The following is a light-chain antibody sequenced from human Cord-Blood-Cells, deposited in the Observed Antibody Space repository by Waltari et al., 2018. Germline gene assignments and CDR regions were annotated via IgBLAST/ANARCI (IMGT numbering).Light chain of an antibody. J-gene: IGKJ1*01. V-gene: IGKV3-11*01. Sequence: EIVLTQSPATLSLSPGERPTLPCRDSQSVCSYLAWYQQKPGQAPRLLIYDASNRATGIPARFSGSGSGTDFTLTISSLEPEDFAVYYCQQRSNWPPTWTFGQGTKVEIK. CDR3: QQRSNWPPTWT. CDR1: QSVCSY. CDR2: DAS.